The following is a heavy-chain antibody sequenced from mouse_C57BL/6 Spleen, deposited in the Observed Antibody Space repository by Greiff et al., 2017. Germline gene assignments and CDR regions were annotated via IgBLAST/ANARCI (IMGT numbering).Heavy chain of an antibody. Sequence: ESGPGLVKPSQSLSLTCSVTGYSITSGYYWNWIRQFPGNKLEWMGYISYDGSNNYNPSLKNRISITRDTSKNQFFLKLNSVTTEDTATYYCARDGIYYDYDGFAYWGQGTLVTVSA. CDR3: ARDGIYYDYDGFAY. CDR1: GYSITSGYY. CDR2: ISYDGSN. J-gene: IGHJ3*01. V-gene: IGHV3-6*01. D-gene: IGHD2-4*01.